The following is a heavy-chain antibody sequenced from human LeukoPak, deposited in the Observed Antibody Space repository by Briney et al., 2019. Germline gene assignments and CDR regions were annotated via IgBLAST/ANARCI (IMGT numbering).Heavy chain of an antibody. Sequence: GGSLRLSCAASRFTFRSYWMSWVRQAPGKGLEWVAVISYDGSNKYYADSVKGRFTISRDNSKNTLYLQMNSLRAEDTAVYYCAKDANDYGDYDLDYWGQGTLVTVSS. D-gene: IGHD4-17*01. V-gene: IGHV3-30*18. J-gene: IGHJ4*02. CDR2: ISYDGSNK. CDR3: AKDANDYGDYDLDY. CDR1: RFTFRSYW.